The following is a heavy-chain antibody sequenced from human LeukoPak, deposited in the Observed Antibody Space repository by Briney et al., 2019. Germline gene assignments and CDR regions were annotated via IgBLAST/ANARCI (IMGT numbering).Heavy chain of an antibody. CDR2: IWYDGSNK. V-gene: IGHV3-33*01. D-gene: IGHD3-10*01. J-gene: IGHJ4*02. Sequence: GGSLRLSCAASGFTFSSYGMHWVRQAPGKGLEWVAVIWYDGSNKYYADSVKGRFTISRDNSKNTLYLQMNSLRAEDTAAYYCARDRGFTMGPSNPFDYWGQGTLVTVSS. CDR1: GFTFSSYG. CDR3: ARDRGFTMGPSNPFDY.